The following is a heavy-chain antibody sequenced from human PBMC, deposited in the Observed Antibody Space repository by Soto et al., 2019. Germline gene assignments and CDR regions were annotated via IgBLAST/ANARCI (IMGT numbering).Heavy chain of an antibody. CDR1: GGTFSSYA. V-gene: IGHV1-69*01. CDR2: IIPIFGTA. J-gene: IGHJ4*02. D-gene: IGHD2-2*01. CDR3: ARSSAVPAAMLGYYFDY. Sequence: QVQLVQSGAEVKKPGSPVKVSCKASGGTFSSYAISWVRQAPGQGLEWMGGIIPIFGTANYAQKFQGRVTITADESTSTAYMELSSLRSEDTAVYYCARSSAVPAAMLGYYFDYWGQGTLVTVSS.